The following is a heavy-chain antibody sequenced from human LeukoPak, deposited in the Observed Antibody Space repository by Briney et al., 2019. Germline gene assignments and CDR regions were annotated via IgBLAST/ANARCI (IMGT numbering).Heavy chain of an antibody. D-gene: IGHD1-26*01. CDR3: ARGGNYYDY. Sequence: TGGSLRLSCVASGFTFSSYSMNWVRQAPGKGLEWVSYISTSSGHIYYADSVKGRFTISRDNAKNSLFLQMNSLRAEDTAVYYCARGGNYYDYWGQGTLVTVSS. CDR2: ISTSSGHI. J-gene: IGHJ4*02. V-gene: IGHV3-21*01. CDR1: GFTFSSYS.